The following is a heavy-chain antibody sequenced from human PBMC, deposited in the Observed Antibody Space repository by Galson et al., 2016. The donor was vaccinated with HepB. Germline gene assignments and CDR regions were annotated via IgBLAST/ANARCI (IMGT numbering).Heavy chain of an antibody. V-gene: IGHV3-23*01. D-gene: IGHD2-2*01. CDR3: GKGRTYCSGTSCYYFDH. Sequence: SLRLSCAVSGFNFRSYAMSWVRQAPGKGLQWVSGISARGDSTDYAGSVKGRFTISRDNSKNTLYLQMNSLGAEDTAVYYCGKGRTYCSGTSCYYFDHWGQGTLVTVSS. CDR1: GFNFRSYA. J-gene: IGHJ4*02. CDR2: ISARGDST.